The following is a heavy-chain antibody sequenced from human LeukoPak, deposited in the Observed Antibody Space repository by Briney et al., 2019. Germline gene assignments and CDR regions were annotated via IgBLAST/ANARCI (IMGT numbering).Heavy chain of an antibody. CDR2: ISGDGGST. Sequence: GGSLRLSCAASGFTFDDYAMHWVRQAPGKGLEWVSLISGDGGSTYYADSVKGRFTISRDNSKNSLYLQMNSLRTEDTALYYCAKAGGGDYGDYVLISWGQGTLVTVSS. D-gene: IGHD4-17*01. CDR3: AKAGGGDYGDYVLIS. CDR1: GFTFDDYA. J-gene: IGHJ5*02. V-gene: IGHV3-43*02.